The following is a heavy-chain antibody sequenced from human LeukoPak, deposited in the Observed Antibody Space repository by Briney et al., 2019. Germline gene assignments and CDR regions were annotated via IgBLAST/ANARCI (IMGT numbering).Heavy chain of an antibody. CDR3: AKEDKEDGDYPPGY. Sequence: GGSLRLSCAASGFTFSNAWMSWVRQAPGKGLEWVGRIKSKTDGGTTDYAAPVKGRFTISRDDSKNTLYLQMNSLKTEDTAVYYCAKEDKEDGDYPPGYWGQGTLVTVSS. CDR2: IKSKTDGGTT. J-gene: IGHJ4*02. CDR1: GFTFSNAW. V-gene: IGHV3-15*01. D-gene: IGHD4-17*01.